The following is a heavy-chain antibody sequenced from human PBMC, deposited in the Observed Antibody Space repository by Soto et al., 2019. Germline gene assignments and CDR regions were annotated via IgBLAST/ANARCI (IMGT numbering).Heavy chain of an antibody. CDR2: MNPNSGNT. CDR3: ARWWPGQGRDV. J-gene: IGHJ6*02. V-gene: IGHV1-8*02. CDR1: GYTFTSYE. D-gene: IGHD2-15*01. Sequence: QVQLVQSGAEVKKPGASVKVSCKTSGYTFTSYEVNWVRQATGQGLEWMGWMNPNSGNTAYAQKFQGRVILNSDTSTSTAYMELSSLRFEDTAMYYCARWWPGQGRDVWGQGTTVTVSS.